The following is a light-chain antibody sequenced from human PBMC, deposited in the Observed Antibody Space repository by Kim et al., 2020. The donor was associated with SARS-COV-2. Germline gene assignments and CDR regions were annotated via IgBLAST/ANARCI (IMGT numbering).Light chain of an antibody. V-gene: IGKV1-39*01. CDR1: QSVNTY. CDR3: QQSYNAPRT. J-gene: IGKJ1*01. Sequence: AYVGDRVTITCRASQSVNTYLNWYQQKSGKAPELLISGSSTLQSGVTSRFSGSGSGTDFTFTISSLQPDDFATYYCQQSYNAPRTFGPGTKVDIK. CDR2: GSS.